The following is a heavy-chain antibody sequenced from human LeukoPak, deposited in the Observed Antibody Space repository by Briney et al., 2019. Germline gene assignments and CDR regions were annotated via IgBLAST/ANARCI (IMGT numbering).Heavy chain of an antibody. J-gene: IGHJ6*02. CDR3: ARDSSTEYYYYYGMDV. V-gene: IGHV3-21*01. D-gene: IGHD6-19*01. CDR2: ISSSSSYI. Sequence: PGGSLRLSCAASGFTFSSYSMNWVRQAPGKGLEWVSSISSSSSYIYYADSVKGRFTISRDNAKNSLYLQMNSLRAEDTAVYYCARDSSTEYYYYYGMDVWGQGTTATVSS. CDR1: GFTFSSYS.